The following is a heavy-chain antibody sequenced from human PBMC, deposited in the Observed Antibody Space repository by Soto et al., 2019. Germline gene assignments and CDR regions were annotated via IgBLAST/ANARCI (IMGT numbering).Heavy chain of an antibody. Sequence: SETLSLTCTVSGGSISSYYWSWIRQPPGKGLEWIGYIYYSGSTNYNPSLKSRVTISVDTSKNQFSLKLSSVTAADTAVYYCARSDWTFAFDYWGQGTLVTVSS. V-gene: IGHV4-59*01. CDR3: ARSDWTFAFDY. D-gene: IGHD2-21*02. CDR2: IYYSGST. CDR1: GGSISSYY. J-gene: IGHJ4*02.